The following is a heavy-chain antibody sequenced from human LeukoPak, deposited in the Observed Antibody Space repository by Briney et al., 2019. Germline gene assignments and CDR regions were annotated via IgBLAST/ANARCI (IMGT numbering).Heavy chain of an antibody. CDR1: GFAFSSYA. V-gene: IGHV3-23*01. CDR3: ATSLSTWDFDY. Sequence: GGSLRLSCAASGFAFSSYAMSWVRQAPGKGLEWVSAISGSGGSTYYADSGKGRFTIFRENSKNTLYLQMNSLRAGDTAVYYCATSLSTWDFDYWGQGTLVTVSS. CDR2: ISGSGGST. D-gene: IGHD4-11*01. J-gene: IGHJ4*02.